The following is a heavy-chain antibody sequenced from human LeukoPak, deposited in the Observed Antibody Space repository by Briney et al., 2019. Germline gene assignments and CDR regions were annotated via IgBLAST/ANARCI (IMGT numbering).Heavy chain of an antibody. CDR2: IGSSGSPT. CDR1: GFTFNFYA. Sequence: GGSLRLSCAASGFTFNFYAMSWVRQAPGKGLEWISYIGSSGSPTHYADSVGGRFTISRDNAKNSLYLQMNSLRDEDTAVYFCARRPYSDTSGRLSDVWGQGTTVTVSS. D-gene: IGHD3-22*01. CDR3: ARRPYSDTSGRLSDV. J-gene: IGHJ6*02. V-gene: IGHV3-48*02.